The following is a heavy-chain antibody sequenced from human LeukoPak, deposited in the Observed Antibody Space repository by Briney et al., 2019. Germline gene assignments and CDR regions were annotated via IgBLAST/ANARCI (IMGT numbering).Heavy chain of an antibody. V-gene: IGHV1-69*02. CDR3: PSQGPSSNGDY. Sequence: SSVKFSCKASGSPSSSYTISWARRPPGQGLEWMGRIIPIHGIANYAQRVQGRVTITAEKSTSTSYRALSSPRSEDTAVYYCPSQGPSSNGDYWGQGTLVTVSS. J-gene: IGHJ4*02. D-gene: IGHD6-13*01. CDR1: GSPSSSYT. CDR2: IIPIHGIA.